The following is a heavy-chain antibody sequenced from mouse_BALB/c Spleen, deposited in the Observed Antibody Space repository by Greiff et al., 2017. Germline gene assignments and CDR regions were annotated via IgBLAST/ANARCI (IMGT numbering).Heavy chain of an antibody. CDR1: GYSITSGYY. Sequence: EVKLMESGPGLVKPSQSLSLTCSVTGYSITSGYYWNWIRQFPGNKLEWMGYISYDGSNNYNPSLKNRISITRDTSKNQFFLKLNSVTTEDTATYYCARIYYDYDLGFAYWGQGTLVTVSA. CDR2: ISYDGSN. CDR3: ARIYYDYDLGFAY. J-gene: IGHJ3*01. D-gene: IGHD2-4*01. V-gene: IGHV3-6*02.